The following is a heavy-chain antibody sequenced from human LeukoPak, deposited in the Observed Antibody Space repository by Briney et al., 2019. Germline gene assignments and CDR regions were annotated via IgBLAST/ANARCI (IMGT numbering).Heavy chain of an antibody. Sequence: SETLSLTCTVSGGSISSYYWSWIRQPPGKGLEWIGSAYYSGSTYYNPSLKSRVTISVDTSKNQFSLKLTSVTAADTAVYYCARDRGYYSRHDAFDIWGQGTMVTVSS. V-gene: IGHV4-39*07. CDR3: ARDRGYYSRHDAFDI. D-gene: IGHD3-22*01. CDR1: GGSISSYY. CDR2: AYYSGST. J-gene: IGHJ3*02.